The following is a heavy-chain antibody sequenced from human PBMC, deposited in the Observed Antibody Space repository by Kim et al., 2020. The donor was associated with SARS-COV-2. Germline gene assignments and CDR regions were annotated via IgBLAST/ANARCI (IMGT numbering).Heavy chain of an antibody. CDR3: ARDPLAAAGTDIGGDYGMDV. Sequence: ASVKVSCNASGYTFTGYYMHWVRQAPGQGLEWMGWINPNSGGTNYAQKFQGWVTMTRDTSISTAYMELSRLRSDDTAVYYCARDPLAAAGTDIGGDYGMDVWGQGTTVTVSS. J-gene: IGHJ6*02. V-gene: IGHV1-2*04. D-gene: IGHD6-13*01. CDR1: GYTFTGYY. CDR2: INPNSGGT.